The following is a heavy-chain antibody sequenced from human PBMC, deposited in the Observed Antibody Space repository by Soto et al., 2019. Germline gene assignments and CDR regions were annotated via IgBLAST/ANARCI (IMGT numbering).Heavy chain of an antibody. D-gene: IGHD2-2*01. J-gene: IGHJ4*02. CDR1: GYTFTSYA. CDR3: ARGQYEFDN. V-gene: IGHV1-3*01. CDR2: INAGNGNK. Sequence: ASVKVSCKASGYTFTSYAIHWVRQAPGQRLEWMGWINAGNGNKKYSKKFQGRVTITGDTSARKDYMELRRLRYEETAVYYCARGQYEFDNWGQGTLVTVSS.